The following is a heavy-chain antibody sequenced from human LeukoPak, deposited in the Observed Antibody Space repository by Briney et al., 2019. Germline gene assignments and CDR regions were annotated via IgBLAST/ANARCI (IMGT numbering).Heavy chain of an antibody. CDR1: GFTFSSYS. V-gene: IGHV3-21*01. CDR2: ISSSSSYI. D-gene: IGHD3-9*01. Sequence: GGSLRLSCAASGFTFSSYSMNWVRQAPGKGLEWVSSISSSSSYIYYADSVKGRFTISRDNAKNSLYLQMNSQRAEDTAVYYCARDSENVLRYFDWLLYPFDPWGQGTLVTVSS. J-gene: IGHJ5*02. CDR3: ARDSENVLRYFDWLLYPFDP.